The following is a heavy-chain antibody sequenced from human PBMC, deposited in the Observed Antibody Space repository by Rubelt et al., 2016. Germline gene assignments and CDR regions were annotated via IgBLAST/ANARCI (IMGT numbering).Heavy chain of an antibody. V-gene: IGHV1-46*01. D-gene: IGHD1-26*01. CDR1: GYTFTSYY. CDR2: INPSGGST. J-gene: IGHJ4*02. CDR3: ARALNELLDDY. Sequence: QVQLVQSGAEVKKPGSSVKVSCKASGYTFTSYYMHWVRQAPGQGLEWMGIINPSGGSTSYEPKFRGRVTSSRDTSTSTVYMVLSSWRSEETAVYYGARALNELLDDYWGQGTLVTVSS.